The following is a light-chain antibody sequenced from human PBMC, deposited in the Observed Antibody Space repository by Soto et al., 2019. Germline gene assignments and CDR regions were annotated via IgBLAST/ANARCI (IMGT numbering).Light chain of an antibody. CDR3: CSYAGTYTQWV. CDR1: SSDVGGYNY. Sequence: QSALTQPRSVSGSPGQSVTISCTGTSSDVGGYNYVSWYQQHPGKAPKLVIYDVSKQPSGVPDRFSGSKSGNTASLTVSGLQAEDEADYSCCSYAGTYTQWVFGGGTKVTVL. V-gene: IGLV2-11*01. CDR2: DVS. J-gene: IGLJ3*02.